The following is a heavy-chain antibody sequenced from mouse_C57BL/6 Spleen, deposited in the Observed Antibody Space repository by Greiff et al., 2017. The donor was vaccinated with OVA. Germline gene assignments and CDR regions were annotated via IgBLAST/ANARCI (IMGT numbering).Heavy chain of an antibody. V-gene: IGHV1-22*01. D-gene: IGHD2-4*01. CDR2: INPNNGCT. CDR1: GYTFTDYN. CDR3: ARVDDYDEGGGFAD. J-gene: IGHJ3*01. Sequence: EVKLQQSGPELVKPGASVKMSCKASGYTFTDYNMHWVKQSHGKSLEWIGYINPNNGCTSYNQKYKGKATLTANKSSSTAYMDLRILTSGDAAVYYCARVDDYDEGGGFADWGQGTLVTVAA.